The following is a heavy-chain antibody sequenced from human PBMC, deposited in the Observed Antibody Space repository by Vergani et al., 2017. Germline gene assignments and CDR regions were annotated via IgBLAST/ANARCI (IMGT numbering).Heavy chain of an antibody. V-gene: IGHV5-51*01. CDR3: ARRSLRDVNLGEPYMDY. Sequence: EVQLVQSGAEVKKPGESLKISCKGSGYSFTSYWIGWVRQMPGKGLEWMGIINPGDSDTRYSPSFQGQVTISADKSISTAYLQWSSLKASDTAMYYCARRSLRDVNLGEPYMDYWGQGTLVTVSS. CDR1: GYSFTSYW. J-gene: IGHJ4*02. D-gene: IGHD3-16*01. CDR2: INPGDSDT.